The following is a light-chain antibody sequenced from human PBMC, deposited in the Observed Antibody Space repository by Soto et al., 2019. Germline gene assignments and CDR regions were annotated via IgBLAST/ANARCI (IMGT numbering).Light chain of an antibody. J-gene: IGKJ3*01. CDR2: DAS. V-gene: IGKV3-11*01. CDR3: QQRF. Sequence: EVVLTQSPGTLSLSPGERATLSCRASQNVSSYFACYQQKPGQSPRLLIYDASKRATGIPARFSGSGSGADFTLTISSLEPEDFAFYYCQQRFFGPGTKVDIK. CDR1: QNVSSY.